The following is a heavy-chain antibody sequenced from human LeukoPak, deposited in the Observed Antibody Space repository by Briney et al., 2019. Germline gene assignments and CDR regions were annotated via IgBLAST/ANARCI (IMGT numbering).Heavy chain of an antibody. CDR1: GFTFSRHW. Sequence: GGSLRLSCTASGFTFSRHWISWVRQTPGKGLEWVANIKEDGSEQYYVDSVKGRFTMSRDNAKSSLYLQMNSLRAEDTAVYYCVRDRYYYDSSGYYGTFDYWGQGTLVTVSS. CDR2: IKEDGSEQ. CDR3: VRDRYYYDSSGYYGTFDY. D-gene: IGHD3-22*01. J-gene: IGHJ4*02. V-gene: IGHV3-7*01.